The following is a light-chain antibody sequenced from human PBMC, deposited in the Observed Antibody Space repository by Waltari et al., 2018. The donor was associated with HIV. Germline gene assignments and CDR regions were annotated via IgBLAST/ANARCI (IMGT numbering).Light chain of an antibody. J-gene: IGKJ1*01. CDR1: QSISNN. CDR2: DAS. CDR3: QQYNNWPRT. V-gene: IGKV3-15*01. Sequence: EVVLTQPPGTVSVSPGERATLSCRPSQSISNNLVWYQMKPGQAPRLVIYDASTRATGIPVRFSGSGSGTEFTLTIASLQSEDFAVYLCQQYNNWPRTFGQGTKVEI.